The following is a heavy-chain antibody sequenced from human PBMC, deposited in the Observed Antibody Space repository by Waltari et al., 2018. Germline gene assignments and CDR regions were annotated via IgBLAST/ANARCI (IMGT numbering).Heavy chain of an antibody. CDR1: GGSISGYY. CDR2: IYYTGST. J-gene: IGHJ5*02. V-gene: IGHV4-59*08. CDR3: VRFIRLQLDWFDP. D-gene: IGHD4-4*01. Sequence: QVQLQESGPGLVKPSETLSLTCAVSGGSISGYYWSWIRQPPGRGLEWIGYIYYTGSTNYNPSLKSRVPISLDTPKNQFSLGLSSVTATDTAVYYCVRFIRLQLDWFDPWGQGALVTVSS.